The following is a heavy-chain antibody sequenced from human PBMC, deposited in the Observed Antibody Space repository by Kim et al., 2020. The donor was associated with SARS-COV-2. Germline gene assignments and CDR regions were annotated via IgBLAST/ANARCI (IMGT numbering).Heavy chain of an antibody. D-gene: IGHD6-13*01. CDR2: INHSGST. V-gene: IGHV4-34*01. CDR1: GGSFSGYY. J-gene: IGHJ5*02. Sequence: SETLSLTCAVYGGSFSGYYWSWIRQPPGKGLEWIGEINHSGSTNYNPSLKSRVTISVDTSKNQFSLKLSSVTAADTAVYYCARGQYSSSWYGVRGWFVP. CDR3: ARGQYSSSWYGVRGWFVP.